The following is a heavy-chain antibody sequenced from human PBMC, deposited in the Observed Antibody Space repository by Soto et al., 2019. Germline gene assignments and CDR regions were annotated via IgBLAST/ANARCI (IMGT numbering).Heavy chain of an antibody. CDR2: IYWDGDE. D-gene: IGHD2-2*01. Sequence: QITLKESGPTLVKPTQTLTLTCTFSGFSLSTSAEGVGWIRQPPGKALEWLALIYWDGDERYSPSLKSRLTLTKDTSQNQVVLTMTNMDPADTATYSCAHGSCTSADCYPNPYLDYWGQGILVTVSS. J-gene: IGHJ4*02. CDR1: GFSLSTSAEG. V-gene: IGHV2-5*02. CDR3: AHGSCTSADCYPNPYLDY.